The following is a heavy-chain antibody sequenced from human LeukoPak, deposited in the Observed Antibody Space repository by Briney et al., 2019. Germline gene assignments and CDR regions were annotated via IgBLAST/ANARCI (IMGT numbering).Heavy chain of an antibody. Sequence: PSETLSLTCTVSDGSISNYYWSWIRQPAGKGLEWIGRIYSSGDTEYNPFLKSRVTISVDTSKNQFSLRLSSATAADTAVYYCARYGVVPSAHFDYWGQGTLVTVSS. CDR1: DGSISNYY. J-gene: IGHJ4*02. CDR3: ARYGVVPSAHFDY. D-gene: IGHD2-2*01. V-gene: IGHV4-4*07. CDR2: IYSSGDT.